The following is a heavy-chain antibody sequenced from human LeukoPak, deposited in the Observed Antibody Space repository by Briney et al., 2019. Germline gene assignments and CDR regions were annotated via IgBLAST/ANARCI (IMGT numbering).Heavy chain of an antibody. CDR1: GFTFSSYA. Sequence: GGSLRLSCAASGFTFSSYAMHWVRQAPGKGLEWVAVISYDGSNKYYADSVKGRFTISRDNSKNTLYLQMNSLRAEDTAVYYCARVFTMIVVVTPHDAFDIWGQGTMVTVSS. J-gene: IGHJ3*02. D-gene: IGHD3-22*01. CDR2: ISYDGSNK. V-gene: IGHV3-30*04. CDR3: ARVFTMIVVVTPHDAFDI.